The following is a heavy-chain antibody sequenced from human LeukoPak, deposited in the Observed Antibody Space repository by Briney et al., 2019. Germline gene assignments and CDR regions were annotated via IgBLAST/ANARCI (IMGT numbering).Heavy chain of an antibody. CDR2: ISVSGGST. D-gene: IGHD3-9*01. V-gene: IGHV3-23*01. CDR3: AKVGDILTGYYFDY. Sequence: GGSLRLSCAASGFTFSSYAMSWVRQAPGKGLGWVSAISVSGGSTYYADSSKGRFTISRTNSTNTLSLQMNSLRAEDTAVYYCAKVGDILTGYYFDYWGQGTLVTVSS. CDR1: GFTFSSYA. J-gene: IGHJ4*02.